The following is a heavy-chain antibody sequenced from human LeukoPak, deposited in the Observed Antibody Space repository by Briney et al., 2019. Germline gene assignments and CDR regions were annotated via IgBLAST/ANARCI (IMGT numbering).Heavy chain of an antibody. CDR2: IYSGGST. Sequence: PGGSLRLSCAASGFTVSSNYMSWVRQAPGKGLEWVSVIYSGGSTYYADSVKGRFTTSRDNSKNTLYLQMNSLRPEDTAVYYCAKEFSATPRTAAQTGDAFDVWGQGTMVTVSS. D-gene: IGHD7-27*01. V-gene: IGHV3-53*05. J-gene: IGHJ3*01. CDR3: AKEFSATPRTAAQTGDAFDV. CDR1: GFTVSSNY.